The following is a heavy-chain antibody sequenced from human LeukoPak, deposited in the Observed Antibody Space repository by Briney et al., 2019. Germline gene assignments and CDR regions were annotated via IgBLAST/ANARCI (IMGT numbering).Heavy chain of an antibody. Sequence: GGSLRLSRAASGFTVSSNYMSWVRQAPGKGLEWVSVIYSGGSTYYADSVKGRFTISRDNSKNTLYLQMNSLRAEDTAVYYCARDRTPRGDSPLYYWGQGTLVTVSS. D-gene: IGHD2-21*02. CDR2: IYSGGST. J-gene: IGHJ4*02. CDR3: ARDRTPRGDSPLYY. V-gene: IGHV3-66*02. CDR1: GFTVSSNY.